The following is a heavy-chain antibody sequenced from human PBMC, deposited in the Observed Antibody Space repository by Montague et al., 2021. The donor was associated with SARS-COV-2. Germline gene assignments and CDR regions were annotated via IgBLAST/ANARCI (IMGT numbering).Heavy chain of an antibody. CDR2: ISNDGSNK. D-gene: IGHD1-14*01. CDR1: GFYFSYA. J-gene: IGHJ4*01. CDR3: TNALNVVDNL. V-gene: IGHV3-30*04. Sequence: SLRLSCTASGFYFSYAMHWVRQAPGTGLEWVALISNDGSNKHYADSAKGRFTISRDNAKGTLYLQMDSLRVEDTAMYFCTNALNVVDNLWGQGILVAVSS.